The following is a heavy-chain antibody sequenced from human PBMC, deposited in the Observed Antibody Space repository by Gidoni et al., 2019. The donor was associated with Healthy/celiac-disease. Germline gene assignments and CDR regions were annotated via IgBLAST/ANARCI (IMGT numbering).Heavy chain of an antibody. V-gene: IGHV1-69*01. D-gene: IGHD3-22*01. Sequence: QVQLVQSGAEVKKPGSSVQVSCKAAGCTFSSFATSWGRQAPGQGLEWMGGVIPIFGTANYAQKFQGRVTITADESTSTAYMELSSLRSEDTAVYYCASSTGDYDSSGYSFYYYGMDVWGQGTTVTVSS. CDR2: VIPIFGTA. CDR1: GCTFSSFA. CDR3: ASSTGDYDSSGYSFYYYGMDV. J-gene: IGHJ6*02.